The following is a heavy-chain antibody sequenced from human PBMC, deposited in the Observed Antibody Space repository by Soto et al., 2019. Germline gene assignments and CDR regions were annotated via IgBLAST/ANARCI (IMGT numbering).Heavy chain of an antibody. CDR3: ARDLWGYCGTDCYPLDV. J-gene: IGHJ6*02. CDR1: GGSISGYY. Sequence: TLSLTCTVSGGSISGYYWSWIRQPPGKGLEWIGYMYNTGSTVYNPSFKSRVTISVDTSKNQFSLKLNSVTAADTAAYYCARDLWGYCGTDCYPLDVWGQGTTVTSP. CDR2: MYNTGST. V-gene: IGHV4-59*01. D-gene: IGHD2-21*02.